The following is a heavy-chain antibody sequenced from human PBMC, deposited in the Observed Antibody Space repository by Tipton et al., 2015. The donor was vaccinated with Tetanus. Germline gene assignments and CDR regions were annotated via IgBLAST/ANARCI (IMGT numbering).Heavy chain of an antibody. CDR2: FHFTGST. J-gene: IGHJ4*02. CDR3: ARYYDSSGYYRRRYTSSFDY. D-gene: IGHD3-22*01. Sequence: GLVKPSGTLSLTCTVSGASINTHHWSWLRQAPGKGLEWIGYFHFTGSTNFNPSLQSRVTISVDTSKNQFSLKLSSVTAADTAVYYCARYYDSSGYYRRRYTSSFDYWGQGTLVTVSS. V-gene: IGHV4-59*11. CDR1: GASINTHH.